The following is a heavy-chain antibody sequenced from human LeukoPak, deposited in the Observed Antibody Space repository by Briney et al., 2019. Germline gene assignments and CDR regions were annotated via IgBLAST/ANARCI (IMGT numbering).Heavy chain of an antibody. J-gene: IGHJ4*02. CDR3: TRVKISGPGSYIPDY. V-gene: IGHV3-72*01. CDR2: IRSKANSYTT. CDR1: GFTFSDHF. Sequence: GGSLRLSCAASGFTFSDHFMDWVRQAPGKGLEWVGRIRSKANSYTTEYAASVKGRFTISGDDSQNSLYLQMNSLTMEDTAVYYCTRVKISGPGSYIPDYWGQGTLVTVSS. D-gene: IGHD3-10*01.